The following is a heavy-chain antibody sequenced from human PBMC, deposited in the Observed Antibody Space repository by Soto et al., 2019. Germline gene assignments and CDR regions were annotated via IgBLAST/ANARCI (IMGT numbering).Heavy chain of an antibody. D-gene: IGHD2-2*01. J-gene: IGHJ4*02. V-gene: IGHV1-69*06. CDR3: ARGPRGKYAELIRANPFVY. CDR1: GGTFSSYA. Sequence: ASVKVSCKASGGTFSSYAISWVRQAPGQGLEWMGGIIPIFGTANYAQKFQGRVTITADKSTSTAYMELSSLRSEDTAVYYCARGPRGKYAELIRANPFVYWGQGTLVTVYS. CDR2: IIPIFGTA.